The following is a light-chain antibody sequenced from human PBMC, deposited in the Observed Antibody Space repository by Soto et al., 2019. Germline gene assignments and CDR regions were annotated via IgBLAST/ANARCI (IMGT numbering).Light chain of an antibody. Sequence: DIVMTQTPLSLSVTPGQPASISCKSSQSHLHSDGRTYVFWYLQKPGQSPKLLIYEVSNRFSGVPDRFSGSGSGTDFSLKISRVEAEDVGVYYCLQTIQIPHTFGQGTKLDIK. V-gene: IGKV2D-29*02. J-gene: IGKJ2*01. CDR2: EVS. CDR1: QSHLHSDGRTY. CDR3: LQTIQIPHT.